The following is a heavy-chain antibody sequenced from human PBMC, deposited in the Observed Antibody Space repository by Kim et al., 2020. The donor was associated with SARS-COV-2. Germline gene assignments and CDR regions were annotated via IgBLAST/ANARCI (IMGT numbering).Heavy chain of an antibody. D-gene: IGHD3-3*01. CDR1: GGSISSSSYY. Sequence: SETLSLTCTVSGGSISSSSYYWGWIRQPPGKGLEWIGSIYYSGSTYYNPSLKSRVTISVDTSKNQFSLKLSSVTAADTAVYYCARGSGYYRRGACDIWC. V-gene: IGHV4-39*01. CDR3: ARGSGYYRRGACDI. CDR2: IYYSGST. J-gene: IGHJ3*02.